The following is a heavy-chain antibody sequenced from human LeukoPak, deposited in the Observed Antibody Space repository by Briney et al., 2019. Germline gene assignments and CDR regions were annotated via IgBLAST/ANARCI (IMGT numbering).Heavy chain of an antibody. Sequence: GRSLRLSCAASGFSFSSFAMHWVRQAPGKGLEWVAVTPYDGNNKYYADSVKGRFTISRDNSENTLYLQMNSLRAEDTAVYYCAKDRSGNYYAPYWGQGTLVTVSS. V-gene: IGHV3-30-3*01. CDR1: GFSFSSFA. D-gene: IGHD3-10*01. J-gene: IGHJ4*02. CDR3: AKDRSGNYYAPY. CDR2: TPYDGNNK.